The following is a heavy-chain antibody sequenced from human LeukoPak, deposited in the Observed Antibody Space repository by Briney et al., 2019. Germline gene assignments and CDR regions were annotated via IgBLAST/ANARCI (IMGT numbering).Heavy chain of an antibody. V-gene: IGHV4-34*01. J-gene: IGHJ4*02. D-gene: IGHD2-2*01. CDR2: INHSGST. Sequence: SETLSLTCAVYGGSFSGYYWSWIRQPPGKGLEWIGEINHSGSTNYNPSLKSRVTISVDTSKNQFSLKLSSVTAADTAVYYCARGSFIVVPAPTLYHFDYWGQGTLVTVSS. CDR1: GGSFSGYY. CDR3: ARGSFIVVPAPTLYHFDY.